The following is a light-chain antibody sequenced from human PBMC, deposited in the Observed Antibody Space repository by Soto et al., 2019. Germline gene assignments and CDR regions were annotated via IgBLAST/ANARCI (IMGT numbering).Light chain of an antibody. V-gene: IGLV2-14*01. CDR3: ISYTGSSTSYV. Sequence: QSTLTQPASLSGSPGQSITTSCSGTSSDVGSYSHVAWYQQFPGKTPKLIIYEVTYRPSGVSHRFSASKSGNTASLTISGLQAGDEADYYCISYTGSSTSYVFGTGTKVTAL. J-gene: IGLJ1*01. CDR1: SSDVGSYSH. CDR2: EVT.